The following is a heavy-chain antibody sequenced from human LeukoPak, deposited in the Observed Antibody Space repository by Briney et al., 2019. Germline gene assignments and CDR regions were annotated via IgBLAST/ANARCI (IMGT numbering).Heavy chain of an antibody. D-gene: IGHD6-13*01. J-gene: IGHJ4*02. CDR3: ARAAAGTGGSDY. V-gene: IGHV4-59*01. Sequence: PSETLSLTCTVSGGSISSYYWSWIRQPPGKGLEWIGYIYYSGSTNYNPSLKSRVTISVDTSKNQFSLKLSSVTAADTAVYYCARAAAGTGGSDYWGQGTLVTVSS. CDR2: IYYSGST. CDR1: GGSISSYY.